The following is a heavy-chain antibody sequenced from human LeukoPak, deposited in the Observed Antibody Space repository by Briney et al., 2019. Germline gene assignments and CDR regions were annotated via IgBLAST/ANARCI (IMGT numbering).Heavy chain of an antibody. V-gene: IGHV3-23*01. J-gene: IGHJ4*02. D-gene: IGHD3-9*01. CDR2: VSGRDTST. CDR3: AKWGDYDVLTGYYDSDY. Sequence: GGSLRLSCAASGFTFSSYAMSWVRQAPGKGLEWVSAVSGRDTSTYYTDSVKGRFTISRDNSKNTLYLQMNSLSAEDTAIYYCAKWGDYDVLTGYYDSDYWGQGTLVTVSS. CDR1: GFTFSSYA.